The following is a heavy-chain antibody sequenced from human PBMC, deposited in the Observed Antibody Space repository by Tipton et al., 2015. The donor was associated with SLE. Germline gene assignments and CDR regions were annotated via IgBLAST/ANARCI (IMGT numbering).Heavy chain of an antibody. CDR1: GFTFSSYA. V-gene: IGHV3-30*04. CDR3: AGTARDDAFDI. D-gene: IGHD6-25*01. J-gene: IGHJ3*02. CDR2: ISYDGSNK. Sequence: SLRLSCAASGFTFSSYAMHWVRQVPGKGLEWVAVISYDGSNKYYADSVKGRFTISRDNSKNTLYLQMNSLRAEDTAVYYCAGTARDDAFDIWGQGTMVTVSS.